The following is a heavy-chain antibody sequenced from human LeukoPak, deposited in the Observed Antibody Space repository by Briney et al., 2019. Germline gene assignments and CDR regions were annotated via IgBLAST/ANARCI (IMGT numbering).Heavy chain of an antibody. Sequence: GGSLRLSCAASGFTFSSYAMHWVRQAPGKGLEWVAVISYDGSNKYYADSVKGRFTISRDNSKNTLYLQMNSLRAEDTAVYYCAREGYDFWGGYYEHFDYWGQGTLVTVSS. V-gene: IGHV3-30-3*01. CDR3: AREGYDFWGGYYEHFDY. CDR2: ISYDGSNK. J-gene: IGHJ4*02. CDR1: GFTFSSYA. D-gene: IGHD3-3*01.